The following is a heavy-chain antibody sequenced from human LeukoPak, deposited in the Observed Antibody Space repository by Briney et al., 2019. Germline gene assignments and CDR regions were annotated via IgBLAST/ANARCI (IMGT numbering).Heavy chain of an antibody. Sequence: SETLSLTCTVSGGSISTYYWSWIRQPAGKGLEWIGRIDASGSTNYNPSLKSRVTISVDTSKNQFSLKLTSVTAADTAVYYCARAKDNYRGNDAFDIWGQGTMVTVSS. CDR2: IDASGST. V-gene: IGHV4-4*07. J-gene: IGHJ3*02. CDR3: ARAKDNYRGNDAFDI. D-gene: IGHD4/OR15-4a*01. CDR1: GGSISTYY.